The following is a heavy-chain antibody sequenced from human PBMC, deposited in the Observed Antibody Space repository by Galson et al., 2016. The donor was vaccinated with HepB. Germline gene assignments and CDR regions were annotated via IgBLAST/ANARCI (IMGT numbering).Heavy chain of an antibody. D-gene: IGHD1-1*01. CDR3: ARLGSGIYERYFDY. V-gene: IGHV4-39*01. CDR2: FSNSGST. J-gene: IGHJ4*02. CDR1: GDSISRGSYF. Sequence: ETLSLTCTVSGDSISRGSYFWGWVRQTPGKGLEWIGSFSNSGSTYYNPALRSRVTISADTSMKRFSLNQNSVAAADTAVYYCARLGSGIYERYFDYWGQGTLVTVSS.